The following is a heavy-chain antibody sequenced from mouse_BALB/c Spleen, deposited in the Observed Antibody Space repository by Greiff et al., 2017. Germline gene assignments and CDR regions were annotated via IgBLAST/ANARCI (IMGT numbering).Heavy chain of an antibody. V-gene: IGHV5-17*02. Sequence: EVHLVESGGGLVQPGGSRKLSCAASGFTFSSFGMHWVRQAPEKGLEWVAYISSGSSTIYYADTVKGRFTISRDNPKNTLFLQMTSLRSEDTAMYYCARAATYFDYWGQGTTLTVAS. D-gene: IGHD1-2*01. CDR2: ISSGSSTI. CDR1: GFTFSSFG. CDR3: ARAATYFDY. J-gene: IGHJ2*01.